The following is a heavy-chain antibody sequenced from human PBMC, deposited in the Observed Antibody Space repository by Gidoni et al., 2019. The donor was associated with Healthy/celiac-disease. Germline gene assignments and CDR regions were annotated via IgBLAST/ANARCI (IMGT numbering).Heavy chain of an antibody. J-gene: IGHJ6*02. Sequence: EGQLVESGGGLVQPGGSLRLPCAASGFTFSSYSMNWVRQAPGKGLEWVSYISSSSSTIYYADSVKGRFTISRDNAKNSLYLQMNSLRDEDTAVYYCARSSSSWEYYYGMDVWGQGTTVTVSS. V-gene: IGHV3-48*02. CDR2: ISSSSSTI. D-gene: IGHD6-13*01. CDR3: ARSSSSWEYYYGMDV. CDR1: GFTFSSYS.